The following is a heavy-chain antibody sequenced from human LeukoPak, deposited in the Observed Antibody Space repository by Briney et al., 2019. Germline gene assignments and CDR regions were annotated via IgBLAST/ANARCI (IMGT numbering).Heavy chain of an antibody. D-gene: IGHD2-2*01. CDR2: INSDGSST. Sequence: GGSLRLSCAASGFTFSSYWMHWVRQAPGKGLVWVSRINSDGSSTSYADSVKGRFTISRDNAKNTLYLQMNSLRAEDTAVYYCARFGVPACSSTSCYPYLYAFDIWGQGTMVTVSS. V-gene: IGHV3-74*01. J-gene: IGHJ3*02. CDR3: ARFGVPACSSTSCYPYLYAFDI. CDR1: GFTFSSYW.